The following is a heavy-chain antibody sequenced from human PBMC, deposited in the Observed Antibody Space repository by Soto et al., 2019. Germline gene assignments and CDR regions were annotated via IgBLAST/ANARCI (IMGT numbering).Heavy chain of an antibody. D-gene: IGHD5-18*01. CDR2: IYYSGTT. Sequence: QVQLQESGPGLVKPSQTLSLTCTDSGVSISSGGYYWSWIRQHPGKGLEWIGFIYYSGTTYYNPSLKSRVSMSVDTSKNQFSLKLNSVTAADTAVYYCASRDVDTTLVGRDYWGQGTLVTVSS. V-gene: IGHV4-31*03. CDR1: GVSISSGGYY. CDR3: ASRDVDTTLVGRDY. J-gene: IGHJ4*02.